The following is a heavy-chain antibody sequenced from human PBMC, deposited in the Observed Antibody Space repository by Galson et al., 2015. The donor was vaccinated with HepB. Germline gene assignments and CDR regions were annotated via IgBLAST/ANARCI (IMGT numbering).Heavy chain of an antibody. CDR1: GYTFTSYG. CDR2: ISAYNGNT. J-gene: IGHJ4*02. D-gene: IGHD6-6*01. CDR3: ACFDSSLNYFDY. Sequence: SVKVSCKASGYTFTSYGISWVRQAPGQGLEWMGWISAYNGNTNYAQKLQGRVTMTTDTSTSTAYMELRSLRSDDTAVYYCACFDSSLNYFDYWGQGTLVTVSS. V-gene: IGHV1-18*04.